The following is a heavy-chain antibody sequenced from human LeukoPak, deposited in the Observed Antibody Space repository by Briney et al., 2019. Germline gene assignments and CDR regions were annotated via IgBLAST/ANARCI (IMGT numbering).Heavy chain of an antibody. Sequence: ASVKVSCKASGYTFTSNPMYWVRQAPGQGLEWMGWMNPNSGNTGYAQKFQGRVTMTRNTSISTAYMELSSLRSEDTAVYYCARGGADDYVWGSYRYLNYWGQGTLVTVSS. CDR1: GYTFTSNP. J-gene: IGHJ4*02. CDR3: ARGGADDYVWGSYRYLNY. CDR2: MNPNSGNT. D-gene: IGHD3-16*02. V-gene: IGHV1-8*01.